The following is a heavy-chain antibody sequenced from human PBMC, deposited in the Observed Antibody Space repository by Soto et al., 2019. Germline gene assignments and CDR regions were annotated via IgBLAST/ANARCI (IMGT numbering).Heavy chain of an antibody. CDR2: ITASGGST. CDR3: AVHLGQNYYTLDV. J-gene: IGHJ6*02. V-gene: IGHV3-23*01. CDR1: DFTFSNFV. Sequence: EVQLLESGGGLMRPGESLRLSCTGSDFTFSNFVMSWVRQVPGKGLEWLSCITASGGSTYYADSVKGRFSVSRDNSKNTLYLQLNSLEAEDTAVYHCAVHLGQNYYTLDVWGRVTTVHVSS.